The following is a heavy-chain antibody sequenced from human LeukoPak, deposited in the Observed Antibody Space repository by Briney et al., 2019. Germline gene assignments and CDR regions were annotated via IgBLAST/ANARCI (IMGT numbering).Heavy chain of an antibody. V-gene: IGHV3-9*03. CDR2: ISWNSGSI. J-gene: IGHJ4*02. CDR1: GFTFDDYA. Sequence: PGRSLRLSCAASGFTFDDYAMHLVRQAPGKGLEWVSGISWNSGSIGYADSVKGRFTISRDNAKNSLFLQMNSLRAEDMALYFCAKDLSSSHTFACFDHWGQGTLVTVSS. CDR3: AKDLSSSHTFACFDH. D-gene: IGHD6-13*01.